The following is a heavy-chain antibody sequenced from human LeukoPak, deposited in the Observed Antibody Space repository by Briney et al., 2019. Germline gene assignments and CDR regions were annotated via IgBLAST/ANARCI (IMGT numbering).Heavy chain of an antibody. CDR2: ISGSGGST. V-gene: IGHV3-23*01. J-gene: IGHJ2*01. D-gene: IGHD4-17*01. Sequence: GGSLRLSCAASGFTFSTYAMSWVRQAPGKGLEWASTISGSGGSTYYADSVKGRFTISRDNSKNTPYLQMNSLRADDTAVYYCARGSGGGDYQVFWYFDLWGRGTLVTVSS. CDR1: GFTFSTYA. CDR3: ARGSGGGDYQVFWYFDL.